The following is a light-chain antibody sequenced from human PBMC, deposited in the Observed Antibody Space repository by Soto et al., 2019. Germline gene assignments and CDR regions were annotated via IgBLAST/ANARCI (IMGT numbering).Light chain of an antibody. Sequence: LTQSPDTLSLSPGEGATLSCRSSQSISSSYLAWYQQKPGQAPRLXIYGASSRATGIPDRFSGSGSGTDFTLTINRLEPEDFAVYYCQQYDSSPRTFGQGTKVDI. CDR1: QSISSSY. J-gene: IGKJ1*01. CDR3: QQYDSSPRT. CDR2: GAS. V-gene: IGKV3-20*01.